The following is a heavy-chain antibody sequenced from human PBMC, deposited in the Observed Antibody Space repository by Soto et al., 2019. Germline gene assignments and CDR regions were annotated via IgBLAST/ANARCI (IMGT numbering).Heavy chain of an antibody. Sequence: QVQLVQSGAEVKKPGSSVKVSCKASEATFGSYVISWVRQALDQGLGWMGGIIPIPGTANYAQKFQGRVTIAADESTSTAYMELSSLRSEDTAVYYCARSQGSSTSLEIYYYYYYGMDVWGQGTTVTVSS. CDR2: IIPIPGTA. D-gene: IGHD2-2*01. CDR3: ARSQGSSTSLEIYYYYYYGMDV. CDR1: EATFGSYV. J-gene: IGHJ6*02. V-gene: IGHV1-69*01.